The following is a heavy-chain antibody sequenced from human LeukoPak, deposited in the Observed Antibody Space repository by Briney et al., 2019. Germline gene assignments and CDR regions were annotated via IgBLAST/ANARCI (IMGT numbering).Heavy chain of an antibody. J-gene: IGHJ6*03. CDR1: GYTFTSYG. CDR2: ISAYNGNT. Sequence: ASVKVSCKASGYTFTSYGISWVRQALGQGLEWMGWISAYNGNTNYAQKLQGRVTMTTDTSTSTAYMELRSLRAEDTAVYYCAKEKSSQGYMDVWGKGTPVTVSS. CDR3: AKEKSSQGYMDV. V-gene: IGHV1-18*01.